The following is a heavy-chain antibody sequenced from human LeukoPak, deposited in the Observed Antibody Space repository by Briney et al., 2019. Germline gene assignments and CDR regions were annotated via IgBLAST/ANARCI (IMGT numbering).Heavy chain of an antibody. CDR1: GFTFSSYG. J-gene: IGHJ5*02. CDR3: AKDITMIVGAPWFDP. Sequence: GRSLRLSCAASGFTFSSYGMHWVRQAPGKGLEWVAVISYDGSNKYYADPVKGRFTISRDNSKNTLYLQMNSLRAEDTAVYYCAKDITMIVGAPWFDPWGQGTLVTVSS. CDR2: ISYDGSNK. V-gene: IGHV3-30*18. D-gene: IGHD3-22*01.